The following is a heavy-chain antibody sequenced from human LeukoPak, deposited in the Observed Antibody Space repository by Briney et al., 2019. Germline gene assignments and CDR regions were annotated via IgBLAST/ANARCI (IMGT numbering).Heavy chain of an antibody. J-gene: IGHJ4*02. CDR2: INHSGST. CDR1: GGSFSDYY. CDR3: ARDHRGIDY. Sequence: SETLSLTCAVYGGSFSDYYWSWIRQPPGKGLEWIGEINHSGSTNYNPSLKSRVTISLDTSKNQFSLQLSSVTAADTAVYYCARDHRGIDYWGQGTPVTVSS. V-gene: IGHV4-34*01. D-gene: IGHD3-10*01.